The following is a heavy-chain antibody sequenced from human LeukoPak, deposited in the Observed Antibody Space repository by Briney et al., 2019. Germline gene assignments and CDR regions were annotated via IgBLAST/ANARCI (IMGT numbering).Heavy chain of an antibody. J-gene: IGHJ4*02. CDR1: GFTFSNYW. Sequence: PGGSLRLFCAASGFTFSNYWMGWVRQAPGKRLEWVANMNIDGSEKYYVDSVKGRFTISRDNAKNSLYLQMNSLRAEDTAVYYCARAPCSGGSCYQNWGQGTLVTVSS. D-gene: IGHD2-15*01. V-gene: IGHV3-7*03. CDR3: ARAPCSGGSCYQN. CDR2: MNIDGSEK.